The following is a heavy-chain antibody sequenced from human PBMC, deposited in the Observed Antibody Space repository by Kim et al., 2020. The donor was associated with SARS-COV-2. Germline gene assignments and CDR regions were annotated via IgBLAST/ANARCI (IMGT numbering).Heavy chain of an antibody. CDR2: ISSSGSTI. Sequence: GGSLRLSCAASGFTFSSYEMNWVRQAPGKGLEWVSYISSSGSTIYYADSVKGRFTISRDNAKNSLYLQMNSLRAEDTAVYYCARVHYDSMILDAFDIWGQGTMVTVSS. CDR1: GFTFSSYE. D-gene: IGHD3-22*01. J-gene: IGHJ3*02. CDR3: ARVHYDSMILDAFDI. V-gene: IGHV3-48*03.